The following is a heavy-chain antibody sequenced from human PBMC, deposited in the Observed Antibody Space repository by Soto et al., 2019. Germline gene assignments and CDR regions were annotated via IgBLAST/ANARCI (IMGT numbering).Heavy chain of an antibody. V-gene: IGHV5-51*01. CDR1: GYSFTSYW. CDR2: IYPGDSDT. CDR3: ARPGEAGKYYYGVDV. J-gene: IGHJ6*02. D-gene: IGHD6-19*01. Sequence: PGESLKISCKGSGYSFTSYWIGWVRQMPGKGLEWMGIIYPGDSDTRYSPSFQGQVTISADKSISTAYLQWSSLKASDTAMYYCARPGEAGKYYYGVDVRGQGTTVTVAS.